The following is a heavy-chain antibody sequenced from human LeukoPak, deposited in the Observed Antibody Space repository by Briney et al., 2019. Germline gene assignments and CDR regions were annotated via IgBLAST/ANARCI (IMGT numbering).Heavy chain of an antibody. D-gene: IGHD1-26*01. V-gene: IGHV3-21*04. CDR1: GFSFSSFS. J-gene: IGHJ4*02. Sequence: GGSLRLSCAASGFSFSSFSMNWVRQAPGKGLEWVSYISGGSSFTYYVDSVKGRFTISRDNSKNTLYLQMNSLRAEDTAVYYCAKDLLSGSYTYYFDYWGQGTLVTVSS. CDR2: ISGGSSFT. CDR3: AKDLLSGSYTYYFDY.